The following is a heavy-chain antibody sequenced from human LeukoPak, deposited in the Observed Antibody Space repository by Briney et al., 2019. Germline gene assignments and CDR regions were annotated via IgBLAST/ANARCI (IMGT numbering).Heavy chain of an antibody. V-gene: IGHV3-21*01. Sequence: GGSLRLSCAASGFTFSSYSMNWVRQAPGKGLEWVSSISSSSSYIYYADSVKGRFTISRDNAKNSLYLQMNSLRAEDTAVYYCARRYDSSGYYEGMMGYWGQGTLVTVSS. CDR3: ARRYDSSGYYEGMMGY. CDR1: GFTFSSYS. J-gene: IGHJ4*02. CDR2: ISSSSSYI. D-gene: IGHD3-22*01.